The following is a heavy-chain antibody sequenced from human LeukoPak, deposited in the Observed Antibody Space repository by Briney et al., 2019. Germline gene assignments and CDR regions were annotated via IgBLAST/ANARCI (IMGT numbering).Heavy chain of an antibody. CDR3: ARDWIFDY. V-gene: IGHV3-21*01. CDR2: ISSTSYK. Sequence: GGSLRLSCAASGFTFSNYNMNWVRQAPGKGLEWVSSISSTSYKNYADSVKGRFTISRDNAKNSLYLQMNSLRAEDTAVYYCARDWIFDYWGQGTLVTVSS. D-gene: IGHD2-2*03. CDR1: GFTFSNYN. J-gene: IGHJ4*02.